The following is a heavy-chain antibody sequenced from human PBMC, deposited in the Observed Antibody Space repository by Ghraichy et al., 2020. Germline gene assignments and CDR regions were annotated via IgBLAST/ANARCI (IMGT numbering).Heavy chain of an antibody. Sequence: LSLTCAASGFTFSSYAINWVRQAPGKGLEWVSGISGSGGTTYYADSVKGRFTISRDNSKNTLYLQMNSLRADDTAVFYCAKGGYSLYYFDYWGQGTLVTVSS. CDR3: AKGGYSLYYFDY. V-gene: IGHV3-23*01. CDR2: ISGSGGTT. J-gene: IGHJ4*02. CDR1: GFTFSSYA. D-gene: IGHD4-23*01.